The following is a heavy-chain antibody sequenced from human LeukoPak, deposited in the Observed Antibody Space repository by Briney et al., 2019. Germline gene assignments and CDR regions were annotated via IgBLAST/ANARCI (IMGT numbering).Heavy chain of an antibody. CDR1: GFTFSTYW. CDR2: IYYSGST. Sequence: PGGSLRLSCAASGFTFSTYWMSWVRQAPGKGLEWIGSIYYSGSTYYNPSLKSRVTISVDTSKNQFSLKLSSVTAADTAVYYCARRGSDYYDSSGYYHQPTIFDYWGQGTLVTVSS. V-gene: IGHV4-39*07. J-gene: IGHJ4*02. D-gene: IGHD3-22*01. CDR3: ARRGSDYYDSSGYYHQPTIFDY.